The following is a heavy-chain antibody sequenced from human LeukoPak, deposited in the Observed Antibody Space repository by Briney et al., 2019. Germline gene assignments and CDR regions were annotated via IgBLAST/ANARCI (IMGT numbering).Heavy chain of an antibody. J-gene: IGHJ4*02. CDR2: TYYRSKWYN. D-gene: IGHD2-21*01. Sequence: SQTLSLTCAISGDSVSSKSTAWNWIRQSPSRGLEWLGRTYYRSKWYNDYAVSVKSRITINPDTSKNQFSLQLNSVTPEDTAVYYCARVLWQWRYFDYWGQGTLVTVSS. V-gene: IGHV6-1*01. CDR1: GDSVSSKSTA. CDR3: ARVLWQWRYFDY.